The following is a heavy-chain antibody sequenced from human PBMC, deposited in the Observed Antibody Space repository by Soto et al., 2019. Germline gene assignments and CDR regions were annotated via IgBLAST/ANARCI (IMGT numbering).Heavy chain of an antibody. Sequence: PSETLSLTCTVLGGSISSPNFYWSWIRQHPGKGLEWIGHIYYNGTTYYNPTLKSRVSISVDTSKTQFSLKLSSVTAADTAVYYCPREPRLLIWFGELPDWGRGTLVTVSS. CDR2: IYYNGTT. CDR3: PREPRLLIWFGELPD. D-gene: IGHD3-10*01. V-gene: IGHV4-31*03. CDR1: GGSISSPNFY. J-gene: IGHJ4*02.